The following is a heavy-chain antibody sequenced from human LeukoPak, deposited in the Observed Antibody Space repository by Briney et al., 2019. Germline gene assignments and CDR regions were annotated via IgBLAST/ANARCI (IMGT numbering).Heavy chain of an antibody. D-gene: IGHD4-17*01. J-gene: IGHJ3*02. V-gene: IGHV1-69*13. CDR3: ARGGPYGDYLDAFDI. Sequence: SVKVSCKASGGTFSSYAISWVRQAPGQGLEWMGGIIPIFGTANYAQKFQGRVTITADESTSTAYMELSSLRSEDTAVYYCARGGPYGDYLDAFDIWGQGTMVTVSP. CDR2: IIPIFGTA. CDR1: GGTFSSYA.